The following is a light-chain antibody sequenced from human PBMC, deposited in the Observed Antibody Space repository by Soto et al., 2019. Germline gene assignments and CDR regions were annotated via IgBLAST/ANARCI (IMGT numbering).Light chain of an antibody. CDR2: EVS. CDR1: SSDIGAYNY. CDR3: SSYTSTSTIL. V-gene: IGLV2-14*01. Sequence: HSVLTQPASVSGSPGQSITISCTGTSSDIGAYNYVSWYQHHPGKAPKFMMYEVSYRPSGVSDRFSGSKSGNTASLTISGLQAEDEADYYCSSYTSTSTILFGGGTKLTVL. J-gene: IGLJ2*01.